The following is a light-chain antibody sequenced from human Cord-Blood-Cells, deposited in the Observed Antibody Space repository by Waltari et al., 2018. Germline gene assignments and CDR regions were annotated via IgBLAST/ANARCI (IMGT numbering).Light chain of an antibody. Sequence: QSALTQPASVSGSPGQSITISCTGTSSDVGGYNYVSWYQQHPGKAPKLMIYDVSNRPSGGSKRSPGSKSCTTASLTISGLQTDDEADYYCSSYTSSSTLEVFGGGTKLTVL. J-gene: IGLJ3*02. CDR1: SSDVGGYNY. V-gene: IGLV2-14*03. CDR2: DVS. CDR3: SSYTSSSTLEV.